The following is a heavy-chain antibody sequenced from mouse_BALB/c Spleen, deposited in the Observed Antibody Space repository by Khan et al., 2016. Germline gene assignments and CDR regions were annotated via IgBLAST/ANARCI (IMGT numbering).Heavy chain of an antibody. CDR2: ISPGNGDI. D-gene: IGHD2-1*01. Sequence: QVQLQQSDTELVKPGASVKISCKASGYTFTDHAIHWVKQRLEQGLEWIGYISPGNGDIKYNEKFKGKATLTADKSSSTAYLLLNGPTSEDSAVYCCKSSYGNPFDYCCQGNTITVSS. J-gene: IGHJ2*01. V-gene: IGHV1S53*03. CDR1: GYTFTDHA. CDR3: KSSYGNPFDY.